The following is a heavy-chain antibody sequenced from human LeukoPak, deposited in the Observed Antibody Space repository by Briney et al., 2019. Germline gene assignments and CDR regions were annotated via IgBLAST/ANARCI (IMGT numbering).Heavy chain of an antibody. Sequence: GGSLRLSCAASGFTFSSYEMNWVRQAPGKGLEWVSYISSSNTTYYADSVKGRFTISRDNAKNSLYLQMNSLRAEDTAVYYCARWGVGDYWGQGTLVTVSS. V-gene: IGHV3-48*03. J-gene: IGHJ4*02. CDR3: ARWGVGDY. CDR1: GFTFSSYE. CDR2: ISSSNTT. D-gene: IGHD1-26*01.